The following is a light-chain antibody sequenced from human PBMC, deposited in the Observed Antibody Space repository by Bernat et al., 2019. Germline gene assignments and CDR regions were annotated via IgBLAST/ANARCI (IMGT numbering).Light chain of an antibody. Sequence: DIQMTQSPSPLSASLGERVTITCQASQDIRDYLNWYQQKPGKAPKLLIYDASKLETGVTSRFSGSGAGTDFTFTIDSLQPEDVATYFCQTYRNPSRYTLGRGTKVEIK. J-gene: IGKJ2*01. CDR3: QTYRNPSRYT. CDR1: QDIRDY. CDR2: DAS. V-gene: IGKV1-33*01.